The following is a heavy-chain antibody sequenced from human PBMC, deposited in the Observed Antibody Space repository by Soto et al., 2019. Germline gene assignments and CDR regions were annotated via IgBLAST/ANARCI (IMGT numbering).Heavy chain of an antibody. CDR1: GYSFTSYW. CDR2: IYPGDSKI. D-gene: IGHD6-19*01. J-gene: IGHJ5*02. CDR3: ARKEQESSGWYVRWFDP. Sequence: PVESLKISCMGSGYSFTSYWIGWVRQMPGKGLEWMGIIYPGDSKIRYNPSFQGQVTISADKSISTAYLQWSSLGASDTAMYYCARKEQESSGWYVRWFDPWGQGTLVTVSS. V-gene: IGHV5-51*01.